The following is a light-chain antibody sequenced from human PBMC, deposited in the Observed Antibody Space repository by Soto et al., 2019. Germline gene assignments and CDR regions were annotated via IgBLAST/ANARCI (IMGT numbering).Light chain of an antibody. CDR1: HSISSL. CDR3: QQSFSSPFT. Sequence: DLQLTQSTSSLSASVGDRVTLTCRASHSISSLLNWYQQKPGKAPKVLIYAASKLETGVSSRFSGSGSGTDFTLTISGLQPADSATYYCQQSFSSPFTFGPGTKVDIK. V-gene: IGKV1-39*01. J-gene: IGKJ3*01. CDR2: AAS.